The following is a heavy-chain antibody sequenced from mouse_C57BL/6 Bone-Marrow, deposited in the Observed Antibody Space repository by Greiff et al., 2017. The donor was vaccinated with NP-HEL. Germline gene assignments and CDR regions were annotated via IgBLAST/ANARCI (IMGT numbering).Heavy chain of an antibody. CDR2: IDPSDSET. J-gene: IGHJ4*01. V-gene: IGHV1-52*01. Sequence: VQLQQPGAELVRPGSSVKLSCKASGYTFTSYWMHWVKQRPIQGLEWIGNIDPSDSETHYNQKFKDKATLTVDKSSSTAYMQLSSLTSEDSAVYYCAREGMGLLYYYAMDYWGQGTSVTVSS. CDR3: AREGMGLLYYYAMDY. CDR1: GYTFTSYW. D-gene: IGHD1-1*01.